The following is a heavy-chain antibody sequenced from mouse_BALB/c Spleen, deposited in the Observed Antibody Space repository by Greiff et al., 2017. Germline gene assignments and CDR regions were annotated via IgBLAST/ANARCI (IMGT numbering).Heavy chain of an antibody. CDR3: ARGPYGNYGDAMDY. CDR1: GYTFTDYN. J-gene: IGHJ4*01. V-gene: IGHV1S29*02. D-gene: IGHD2-10*02. CDR2: IYPYNGGT. Sequence: PGASVKISCKASGYTFTDYNMHWVKQSHGKSLEWIGYIYPYNGGTGYNQKFKSKATLTVDNSSSTAYMELRSLTSEDSAVYYCARGPYGNYGDAMDYWGQGTSVTVSS.